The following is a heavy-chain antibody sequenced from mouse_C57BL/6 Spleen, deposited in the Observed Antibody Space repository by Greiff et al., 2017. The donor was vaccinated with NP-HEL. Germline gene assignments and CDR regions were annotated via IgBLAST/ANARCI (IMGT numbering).Heavy chain of an antibody. D-gene: IGHD2-1*01. J-gene: IGHJ3*01. Sequence: VKLQQFGPELVKPGASVKISCKASGYTFTDYYMNWVKQSHGKSLEWIGDINPNNGGTSYNQKFQGKATLTVDKSSSTAYMQLRSLTSEDSAVYYCASLYYGNPFAYWGQGTLVTVSA. V-gene: IGHV1-26*01. CDR1: GYTFTDYY. CDR3: ASLYYGNPFAY. CDR2: INPNNGGT.